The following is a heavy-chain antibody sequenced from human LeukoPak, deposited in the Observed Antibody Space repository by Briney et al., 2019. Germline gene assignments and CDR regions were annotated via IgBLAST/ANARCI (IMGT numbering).Heavy chain of an antibody. V-gene: IGHV5-51*01. Sequence: GESLKISCKGSGYSFSNYWIGWVRQMPGKGLEWMGIIYPGDSNTRYSPSFQGQVTISADRSISTAYLQWSRLKASHTAIYYCARQPLVRDCGGDCEFDYWGQGTLVSVSS. CDR2: IYPGDSNT. D-gene: IGHD2-21*02. CDR3: ARQPLVRDCGGDCEFDY. J-gene: IGHJ4*02. CDR1: GYSFSNYW.